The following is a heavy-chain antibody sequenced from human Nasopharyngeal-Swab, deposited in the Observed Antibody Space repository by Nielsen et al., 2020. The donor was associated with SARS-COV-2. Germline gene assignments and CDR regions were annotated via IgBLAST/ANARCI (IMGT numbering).Heavy chain of an antibody. CDR3: ARGFFGRLGELSFGYGDYGWFDP. V-gene: IGHV1-46*01. CDR1: GYTFTSYY. J-gene: IGHJ5*02. Sequence: ASVKVSCKASGYTFTSYYMHWVRQAPGQGLEWMGIINPSGGSTSYAQKFQGRVTMTRDTSTSTVYMELNSLRSEDTAVYYCARGFFGRLGELSFGYGDYGWFDPWGQGTLVTVSS. D-gene: IGHD3-16*02. CDR2: INPSGGST.